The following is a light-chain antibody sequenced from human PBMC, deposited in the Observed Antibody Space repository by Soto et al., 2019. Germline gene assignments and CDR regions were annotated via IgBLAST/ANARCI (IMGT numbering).Light chain of an antibody. Sequence: QSVLTQPPSASGTPGQRGTISCSGSSSNIGSNYVYWYQQLPGTAHKLLIYRNNQRPSGVPDRFSGSKSGTSASLAISGLRSEDEADYYCAAWEDSLSGPVFGGGTKLTVL. V-gene: IGLV1-47*01. J-gene: IGLJ3*02. CDR3: AAWEDSLSGPV. CDR1: SSNIGSNY. CDR2: RNN.